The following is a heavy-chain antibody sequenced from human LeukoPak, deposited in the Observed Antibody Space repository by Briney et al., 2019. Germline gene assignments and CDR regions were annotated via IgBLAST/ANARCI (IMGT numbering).Heavy chain of an antibody. D-gene: IGHD2-2*01. Sequence: GGSLRLSCAASGFTFSNYNINWVRQAPGKGLEWVSSITTSGNYKYYVDSVRGRFTISRDNAKNSLYLQMNSLRVEDTAVYYCARDSGYVDYWGQGTLVTVSS. J-gene: IGHJ4*02. V-gene: IGHV3-21*01. CDR1: GFTFSNYN. CDR3: ARDSGYVDY. CDR2: ITTSGNYK.